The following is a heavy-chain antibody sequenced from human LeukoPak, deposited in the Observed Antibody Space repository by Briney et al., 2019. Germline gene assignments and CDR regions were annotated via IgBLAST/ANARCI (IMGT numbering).Heavy chain of an antibody. CDR2: IYHSGST. Sequence: SETLSLTCTVSGGSVSSGSYYWSWIRQPPGKGLEWIGYIYHSGSTYYNPSLKSRVTISVDRSKNQFSLKLSSVTAADTAVYYCARDEAPGIVVVPAPGLWGQGTLVTVSS. J-gene: IGHJ4*02. CDR1: GGSVSSGSYY. CDR3: ARDEAPGIVVVPAPGL. D-gene: IGHD2-2*01. V-gene: IGHV4-30-2*01.